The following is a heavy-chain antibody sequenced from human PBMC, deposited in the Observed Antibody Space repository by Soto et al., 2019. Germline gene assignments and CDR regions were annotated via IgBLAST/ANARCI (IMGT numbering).Heavy chain of an antibody. CDR3: ARGSVTMVRGVIIWFDP. J-gene: IGHJ5*02. D-gene: IGHD3-10*01. CDR1: GGSISSYY. Sequence: LSLTCKVSGGSISSYYWSWIRQPPGKGLEWIGYIYYSGSTNYNPSLKTRVTISVDTSKNQFSLKLSSVTAADTAVYYCARGSVTMVRGVIIWFDPWGQGTLVTVSS. V-gene: IGHV4-59*08. CDR2: IYYSGST.